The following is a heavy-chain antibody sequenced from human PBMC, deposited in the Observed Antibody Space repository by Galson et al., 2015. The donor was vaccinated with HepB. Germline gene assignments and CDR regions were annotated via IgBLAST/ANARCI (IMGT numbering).Heavy chain of an antibody. CDR3: TSPRGGYDAFHI. J-gene: IGHJ3*02. CDR1: GYTLTELS. Sequence: SVKVSCKVSGYTLTELSMHWVRQAPGKGLEWMGTFESGDGGPLYAQQFQGRVTMTQDAATDTAYMELSNLRSEDTAVYYCTSPRGGYDAFHIWGQGTMVTVSS. CDR2: FESGDGGP. D-gene: IGHD3-22*01. V-gene: IGHV1-24*01.